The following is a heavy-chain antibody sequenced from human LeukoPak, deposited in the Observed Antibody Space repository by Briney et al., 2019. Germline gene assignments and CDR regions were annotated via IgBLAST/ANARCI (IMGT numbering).Heavy chain of an antibody. V-gene: IGHV3-9*01. CDR2: ISWNSDNI. CDR1: GFTFDDYA. Sequence: PGGSLTLSCAASGFTFDDYAMHWVRQPPGKGLEWVSGISWNSDNIAFADFVKGRFTISRDNAKNSLYLQMNSLRVGDTALYFCARKIESGAAHYFDYWGQGTLVTVSS. D-gene: IGHD5-12*01. J-gene: IGHJ4*02. CDR3: ARKIESGAAHYFDY.